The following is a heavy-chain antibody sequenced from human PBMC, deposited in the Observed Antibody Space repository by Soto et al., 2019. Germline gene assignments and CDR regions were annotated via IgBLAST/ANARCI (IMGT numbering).Heavy chain of an antibody. J-gene: IGHJ3*02. Sequence: ASVKVSCKTSGYTFTDYYTHWVRQAPGQGLEWMGWMNPKSGGAYFAQKFQGRVTLTRDTSIGTAYIEVNSLTSDDTAVYFCTRENIENSDGLYDAFDIWGRGTAVTASS. D-gene: IGHD5-18*01. CDR2: MNPKSGGA. CDR3: TRENIENSDGLYDAFDI. V-gene: IGHV1-2*02. CDR1: GYTFTDYY.